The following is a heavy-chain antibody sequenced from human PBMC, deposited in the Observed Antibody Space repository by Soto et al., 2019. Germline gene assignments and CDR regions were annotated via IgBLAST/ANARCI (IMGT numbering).Heavy chain of an antibody. CDR2: ISSSSFSI. CDR3: ARNEACNIYGMDV. Sequence: EVQLVESGGGLVKPGGSLRLSCAASGFTFSSYSMNWVRQAPGKGLEWVSSISSSSFSINYADSVKGRFSISRDNAQNSLHLQMNNLSAEDTSVYYCARNEACNIYGMDVWGQGTTVTVSS. CDR1: GFTFSSYS. J-gene: IGHJ6*02. V-gene: IGHV3-21*02.